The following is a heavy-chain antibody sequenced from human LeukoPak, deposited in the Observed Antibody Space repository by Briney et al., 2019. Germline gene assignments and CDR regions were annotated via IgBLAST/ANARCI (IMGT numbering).Heavy chain of an antibody. D-gene: IGHD2-15*01. CDR3: ASPVRDRYCSGGSCYSPFDF. CDR2: LNAGGGST. CDR1: GFTFSSYT. J-gene: IGHJ4*02. V-gene: IGHV3-23*01. Sequence: GGSLRLSCVASGFTFSSYTMSWVRQAPGKGLEWVSALNAGGGSTHYADSVRGRFTISTDNSKNTLYLQMNSLRAEDTAVYYCASPVRDRYCSGGSCYSPFDFWGQGNLVTVSS.